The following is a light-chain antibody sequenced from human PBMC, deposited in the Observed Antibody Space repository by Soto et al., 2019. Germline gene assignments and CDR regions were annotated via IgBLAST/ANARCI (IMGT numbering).Light chain of an antibody. CDR1: SSDVGGYNY. Sequence: QSALTQPASVSGSPGQSITISCTGTSSDVGGYNYVSWYQQHPGKAPKLMIYEVSNRPSGVSNRFSGSKSGNTASLTISGLQAEDEADYYRSSYTSSSPWVFGGWTKLTVL. CDR2: EVS. J-gene: IGLJ3*02. V-gene: IGLV2-14*01. CDR3: SSYTSSSPWV.